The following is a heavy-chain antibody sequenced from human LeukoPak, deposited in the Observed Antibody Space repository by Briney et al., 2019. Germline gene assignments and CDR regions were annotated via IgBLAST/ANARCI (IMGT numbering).Heavy chain of an antibody. V-gene: IGHV1-2*06. CDR3: ATWGHKGDWNYASYFDY. CDR2: INPNSGGT. CDR1: GYTFTGYY. J-gene: IGHJ4*02. D-gene: IGHD1-7*01. Sequence: ASVKVSCKASGYTFTGYYMHWVRQAPGQGLEWMGRINPNSGGTNYAQKFQGRVTMTRDTSISTAYMELSRLRSDDTAVYYCATWGHKGDWNYASYFDYWGQGTLVTVSS.